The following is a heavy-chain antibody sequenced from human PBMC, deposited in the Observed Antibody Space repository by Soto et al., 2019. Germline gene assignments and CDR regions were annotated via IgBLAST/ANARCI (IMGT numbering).Heavy chain of an antibody. D-gene: IGHD3-22*01. J-gene: IGHJ5*02. CDR2: ISGSGGST. CDR1: GFTFSSYA. CDR3: AKDYDSSGYGLSWFDP. V-gene: IGHV3-23*01. Sequence: EVQLLESGGGLVQPGGSLRLSCAASGFTFSSYAMSWVRQAPGKGLEWVSAISGSGGSTYYADSVKGRFTISRDNSKNTLYLQMNSLRAEDTAVYYCAKDYDSSGYGLSWFDPWGQGTLVTVSS.